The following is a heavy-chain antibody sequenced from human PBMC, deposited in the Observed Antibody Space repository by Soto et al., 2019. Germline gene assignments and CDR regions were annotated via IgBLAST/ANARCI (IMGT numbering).Heavy chain of an antibody. CDR1: GFTFSSYS. CDR2: ISSSSRTI. J-gene: IGHJ4*02. CDR3: ARDLSPIAAAGPCFDY. V-gene: IGHV3-48*01. Sequence: EVQLVESGGGLVQPGGSPRLSCAASGFTFSSYSMNWVRQAPGKGLEWVSYISSSSRTIYYADSVKGRFTISRDNAKNSLYLQMNSLRAEDTAVYYCARDLSPIAAAGPCFDYWGQGTLVTVSS. D-gene: IGHD6-13*01.